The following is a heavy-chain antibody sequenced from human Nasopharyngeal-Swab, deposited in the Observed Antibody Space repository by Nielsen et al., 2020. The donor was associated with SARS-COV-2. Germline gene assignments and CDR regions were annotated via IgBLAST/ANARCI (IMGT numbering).Heavy chain of an antibody. CDR1: GFTFSSYW. D-gene: IGHD3-16*02. V-gene: IGHV3-74*01. CDR3: ATAGNYRFDF. Sequence: GESLKISCAASGFTFSSYWMHWVRQAPEKGLVWVSRINVDGSTTNYADSVKGRFTISRDNARNTLSLQMNSLRIEDTAAYYCATAGNYRFDFWGQGTQVTVSS. J-gene: IGHJ4*02. CDR2: INVDGSTT.